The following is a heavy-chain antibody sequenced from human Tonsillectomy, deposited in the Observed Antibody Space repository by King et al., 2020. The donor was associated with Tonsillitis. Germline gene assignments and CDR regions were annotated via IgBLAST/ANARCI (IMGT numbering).Heavy chain of an antibody. J-gene: IGHJ4*02. CDR2: IYPGDSDT. CDR1: GSSFTSHW. V-gene: IGHV5-51*01. CDR3: ARVSASDWNFDS. D-gene: IGHD6-19*01. Sequence: QLVQSGAEVKKPGESLKISCQGSGSSFTSHWIAWVRQMPGKGLGSMGTIYPGDSDTIYTPSFQGQVTISADKSISTAYLQWSTLKASDTAMYYCARVSASDWNFDSWGQGTLVIVSA.